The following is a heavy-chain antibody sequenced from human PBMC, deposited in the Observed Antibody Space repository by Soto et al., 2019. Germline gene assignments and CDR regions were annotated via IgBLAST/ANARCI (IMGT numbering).Heavy chain of an antibody. V-gene: IGHV3-30-3*01. Sequence: PGGSLRLSCAASGFTFSSYAMHWVRQAPGKGLEWVAVISYDGSNKYYADSVKGRFTISRDNSKNTLYLQMNSLRAEDTAVYYCARDGPLSISTAGAFDIWGQGTMVTVSS. CDR3: ARDGPLSISTAGAFDI. CDR1: GFTFSSYA. J-gene: IGHJ3*02. CDR2: ISYDGSNK. D-gene: IGHD2-2*01.